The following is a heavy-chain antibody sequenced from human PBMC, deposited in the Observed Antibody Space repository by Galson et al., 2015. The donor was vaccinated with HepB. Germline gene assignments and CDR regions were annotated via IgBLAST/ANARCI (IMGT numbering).Heavy chain of an antibody. CDR1: GFTFSSYG. CDR3: ARDPGGDYGGGYFDY. D-gene: IGHD4-17*01. J-gene: IGHJ4*02. Sequence: SLRLSCAASGFTFSSYGMHWVRQAPGKGLEWVAVIWYDGSNKYYADSVKGRFTISRDNSKNTLYLQMNSLRAEDTAVYYCARDPGGDYGGGYFDYWGQVTLVTVSS. CDR2: IWYDGSNK. V-gene: IGHV3-33*01.